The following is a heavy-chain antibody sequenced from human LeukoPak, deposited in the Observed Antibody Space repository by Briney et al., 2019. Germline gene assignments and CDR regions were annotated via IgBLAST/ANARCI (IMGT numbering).Heavy chain of an antibody. J-gene: IGHJ6*02. V-gene: IGHV4-59*01. CDR3: ARDSTPGGYYYNFGMDV. CDR1: GDSMSPYY. D-gene: IGHD2-2*01. CDR2: ISHSGDT. Sequence: SETLSLTCIVSGDSMSPYYWSWIRQPPGKGLEWIGYISHSGDTSYNPSLKSRVSISVDTSKSHFSLILTSVTAADTAVYYCARDSTPGGYYYNFGMDVWGQGTTVTVSS.